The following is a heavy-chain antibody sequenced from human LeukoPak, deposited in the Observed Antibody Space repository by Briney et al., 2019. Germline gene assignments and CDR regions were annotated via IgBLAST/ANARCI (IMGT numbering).Heavy chain of an antibody. CDR3: ARETTVTTVHGY. D-gene: IGHD4-17*01. Sequence: SQTLSLTCTVSGGSISSADYYWSWIRQPPGKGLEWIGEIYHSGSTNYNPSLKSRVTISVDKSKNQFSLKLSSVTAADTAVYYCARETTVTTVHGYWGQGTLVTVSS. J-gene: IGHJ4*02. V-gene: IGHV4-30-2*01. CDR2: IYHSGST. CDR1: GGSISSADYY.